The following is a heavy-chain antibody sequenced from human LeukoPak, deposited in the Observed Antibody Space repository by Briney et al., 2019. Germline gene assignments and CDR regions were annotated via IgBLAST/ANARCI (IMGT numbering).Heavy chain of an antibody. D-gene: IGHD2-8*01. Sequence: SETLSLTCTVYGGSFSGYYWSWIRQPPGKGLEGIGEINHSGSTNYNPSLKSRVTISVDTSKNQFSLKLSSVTAADTAVYYCARDPRIFYQSAAPAWFDPWGQGTLVTVSS. CDR1: GGSFSGYY. CDR3: ARDPRIFYQSAAPAWFDP. V-gene: IGHV4-34*01. CDR2: INHSGST. J-gene: IGHJ5*02.